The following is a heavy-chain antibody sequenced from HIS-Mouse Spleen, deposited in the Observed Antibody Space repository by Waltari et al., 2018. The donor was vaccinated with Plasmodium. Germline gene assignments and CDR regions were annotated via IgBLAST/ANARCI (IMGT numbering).Heavy chain of an antibody. CDR2: IYYSGST. V-gene: IGHV4-39*07. CDR3: ARDRITGTSYFDY. J-gene: IGHJ4*02. Sequence: QLQLQESGPGLVKPSETLSLTCTVSGGSISSSSYYWGWIRQPPGKGLEWIGSIYYSGSTYYNPSLKRRVTISVDTSKNQFSLKLGSVTAADTAVYYCARDRITGTSYFDYWGQGTLVTVSS. D-gene: IGHD1-7*01. CDR1: GGSISSSSYY.